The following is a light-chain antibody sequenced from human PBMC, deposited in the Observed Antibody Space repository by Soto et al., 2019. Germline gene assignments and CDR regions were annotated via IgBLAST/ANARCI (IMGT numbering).Light chain of an antibody. CDR3: QQSYDTPYT. Sequence: DIQMTQSPSSLSPSVGDRVTITCRASQRISSYLNWYQQTPGKAPKLLIYAASSLQTGVPSRFSGRGSGTDFTLTISSLQPEDFATYYCQQSYDTPYTFGQGTKLEIK. CDR1: QRISSY. V-gene: IGKV1-39*01. CDR2: AAS. J-gene: IGKJ2*01.